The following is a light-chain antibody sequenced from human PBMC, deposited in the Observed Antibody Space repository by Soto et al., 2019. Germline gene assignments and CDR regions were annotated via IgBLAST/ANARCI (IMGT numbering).Light chain of an antibody. CDR1: SSDVGGYNY. J-gene: IGLJ2*01. Sequence: QSVLTQPPSASGSPGQSVTISCTGTSSDVGGYNYVSWYQQHPGKAPKLMIFEVSKRPSGVPDRFSGSKSGNTASLTVSGLQAEDEADYYCSSYAGNNNVVFGGGTQLTVL. V-gene: IGLV2-8*01. CDR2: EVS. CDR3: SSYAGNNNVV.